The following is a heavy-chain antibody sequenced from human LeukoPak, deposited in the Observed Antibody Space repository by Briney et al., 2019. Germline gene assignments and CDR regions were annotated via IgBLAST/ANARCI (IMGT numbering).Heavy chain of an antibody. D-gene: IGHD1-14*01. J-gene: IGHJ5*02. CDR2: IIPIFGTA. Sequence: GASVKVSCKASGGTFSSYAISWVRQAPGQGLEWMGGIIPIFGTANYAQKFQGRVTITADESTSTAYMELSSLRSEDTAVYYCARARTGTLGWWFDPWGQGTLVTVSS. CDR1: GGTFSSYA. V-gene: IGHV1-69*13. CDR3: ARARTGTLGWWFDP.